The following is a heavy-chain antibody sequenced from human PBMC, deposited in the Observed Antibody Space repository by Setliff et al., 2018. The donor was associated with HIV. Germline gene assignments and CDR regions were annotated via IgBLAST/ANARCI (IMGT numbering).Heavy chain of an antibody. J-gene: IGHJ3*02. D-gene: IGHD3-22*01. Sequence: KPSETLSLTCTVSGGSISSGSYYWSWIRQPAGKGLEWIGRIYTSGSTNYNPSLKSRVTISVDTSKNQFSLKLSSVTAADTAVYYCARDRENYYDSTGAFDIWGQGTMVTVSS. CDR3: ARDRENYYDSTGAFDI. CDR1: GGSISSGSYY. CDR2: IYTSGST. V-gene: IGHV4-61*02.